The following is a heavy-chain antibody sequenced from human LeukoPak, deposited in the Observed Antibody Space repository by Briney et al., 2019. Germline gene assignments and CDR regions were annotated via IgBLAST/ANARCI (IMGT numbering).Heavy chain of an antibody. CDR2: IYYSGST. CDR1: GGSISSGDYY. Sequence: SETLTLTCTVSGGSISSGDYYWSWIRQPPGEGLEWIGYIYYSGSTYYNPSLKSRVTISVDTSKNQFSLKLSSVTAAGTAVYYCARGRYDFWSGYNYYMDVWGKGTTVTVSS. J-gene: IGHJ6*03. CDR3: ARGRYDFWSGYNYYMDV. D-gene: IGHD3-3*01. V-gene: IGHV4-30-4*08.